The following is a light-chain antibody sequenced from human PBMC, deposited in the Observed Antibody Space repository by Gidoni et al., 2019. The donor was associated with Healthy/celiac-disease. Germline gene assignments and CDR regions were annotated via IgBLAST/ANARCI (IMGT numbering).Light chain of an antibody. J-gene: IGKJ1*01. V-gene: IGKV1-39*01. CDR1: QRISSY. Sequence: DIQMTQSPSSLSASVGDRVTISCRASQRISSYLNWYHQKPGKAPNLLIYAASSLQSGVPSRFSGSGSGTDFTLTISSLQPEDFATYYCQQTDSTPWTFXXXTTVEIK. CDR2: AAS. CDR3: QQTDSTPWT.